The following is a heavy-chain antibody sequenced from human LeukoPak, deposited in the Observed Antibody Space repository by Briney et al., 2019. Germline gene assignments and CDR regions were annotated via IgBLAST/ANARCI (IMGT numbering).Heavy chain of an antibody. CDR1: GGSIGSYY. CDR3: ARGRPYSYGFDY. D-gene: IGHD5-18*01. J-gene: IGHJ4*02. Sequence: SETLSLTCTVSGGSIGSYYWGWIRQPPGKGPEWIRIINYSGNTYYNPSLKSRVTISVDTSKNQFSLKVSSVTAADTAVYYCARGRPYSYGFDYWGQGTLVTVSS. V-gene: IGHV4-39*07. CDR2: INYSGNT.